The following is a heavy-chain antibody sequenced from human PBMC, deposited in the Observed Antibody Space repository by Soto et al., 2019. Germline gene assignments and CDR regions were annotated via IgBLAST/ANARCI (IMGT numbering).Heavy chain of an antibody. CDR2: VFYGGT. Sequence: QVHLQESGPGLVQPSETLSLTCSVSGRSMSSNYWSWIRQSPDKGLEWLGYVFYGGTDYNPDLGGRVSMSVEPSKSQFSLKLTYVTVADTAVYYCASYSGALYFESWGPGLMLTVSA. CDR1: GRSMSSNY. J-gene: IGHJ4*02. V-gene: IGHV4-59*01. CDR3: ASYSGALYFES. D-gene: IGHD1-26*01.